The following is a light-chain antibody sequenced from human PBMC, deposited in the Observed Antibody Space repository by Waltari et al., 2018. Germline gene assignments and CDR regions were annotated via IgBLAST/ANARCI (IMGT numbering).Light chain of an antibody. CDR2: WAS. V-gene: IGKV4-1*01. Sequence: DIVMTQSPDSLVVSLGERATINCKSSRNLLYSPNNKDFLAWYQQKPGQPPKLPIYWASTREAGVPDRFTGSGSGTDFSLTISSLQAEDVAVYYCQQYYDTPYTFGQGTKLEIK. CDR1: RNLLYSPNNKDF. J-gene: IGKJ2*01. CDR3: QQYYDTPYT.